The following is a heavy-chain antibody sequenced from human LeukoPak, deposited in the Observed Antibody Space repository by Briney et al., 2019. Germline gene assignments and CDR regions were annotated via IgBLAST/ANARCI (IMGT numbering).Heavy chain of an antibody. V-gene: IGHV3-30*02. CDR1: GFTPRNVG. D-gene: IGHD2-8*02. J-gene: IGHJ4*02. Sequence: SRGSLRLSRAPSGFTPRNVGMHWVRQAPGKGRGSGAFIRIDGRDESYVDSLKGRFTISRDNSKNTVYLQMNGLTSEGTALYYCAKDKSQVGVDSASTLVDHWGQGTLVIVSS. CDR2: IRIDGRDE. CDR3: AKDKSQVGVDSASTLVDH.